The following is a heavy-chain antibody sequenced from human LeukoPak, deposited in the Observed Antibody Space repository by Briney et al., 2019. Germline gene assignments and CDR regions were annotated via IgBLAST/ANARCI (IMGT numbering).Heavy chain of an antibody. J-gene: IGHJ4*02. D-gene: IGHD3-16*01. V-gene: IGHV3-30-3*01. CDR2: ISYDGSNK. CDR3: ARVGSLPDFDY. CDR1: GFTFSSYA. Sequence: PGGSLRLSCAASGFTFSSYAMHWVRQAPGKGLEWVAVISYDGSNKYYADSVKGRFTISRDNSKNTLYLQMNSLRAEDTAVYYCARVGSLPDFDYWGQGTLVTVSS.